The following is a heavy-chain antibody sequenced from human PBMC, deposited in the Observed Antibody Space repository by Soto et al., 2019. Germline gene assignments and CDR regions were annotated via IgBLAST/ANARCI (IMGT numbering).Heavy chain of an antibody. Sequence: GESLKISCKGSGYSFTSYWISWVRQMPGKGLEWMGRIDPSDSYTNYSPSFQGHVTISADKSISTAYLQWSSLKASDTAMYYCALYIPGRHLVWWCQGTLVTVSS. CDR2: IDPSDSYT. D-gene: IGHD6-13*01. CDR1: GYSFTSYW. V-gene: IGHV5-10-1*01. J-gene: IGHJ4*02. CDR3: ALYIPGRHLVW.